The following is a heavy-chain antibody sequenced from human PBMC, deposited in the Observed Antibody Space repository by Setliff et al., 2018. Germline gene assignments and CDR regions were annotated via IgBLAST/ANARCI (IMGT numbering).Heavy chain of an antibody. Sequence: GSGPTLVNPTQPLTLTCTFSGFSLSTSGMYVSWIRQPPGKALEWLGSINWYDDKLYSTSLKTRLTISKDTSKNQVVLTMTNMDPVDTATYYCARIRKGYTGYEGFDYWGQGTLVTVSS. V-gene: IGHV2-70*17. J-gene: IGHJ4*02. CDR3: ARIRKGYTGYEGFDY. D-gene: IGHD5-12*01. CDR1: GFSLSTSGMY. CDR2: INWYDDK.